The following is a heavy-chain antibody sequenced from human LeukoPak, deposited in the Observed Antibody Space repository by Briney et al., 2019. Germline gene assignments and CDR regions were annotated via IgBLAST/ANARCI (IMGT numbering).Heavy chain of an antibody. J-gene: IGHJ4*02. CDR3: ASTSSGYDYSIDY. Sequence: GASVKVSCKASGGTFSSYAISWVRQAPGQGLEWMGGIIPIFGTANYAQKFQGRVTITADESTSTAYMELSSLRSEDTAVYYCASTSSGYDYSIDYWAREPWSPSPQ. CDR2: IIPIFGTA. CDR1: GGTFSSYA. V-gene: IGHV1-69*01. D-gene: IGHD5-12*01.